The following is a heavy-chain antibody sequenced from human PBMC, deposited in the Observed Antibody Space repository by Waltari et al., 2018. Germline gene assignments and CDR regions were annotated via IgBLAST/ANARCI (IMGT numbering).Heavy chain of an antibody. Sequence: QVQLQESGPGLVKPSETLSLTCTVSGGSISSYYWSWIRQPPGKGLEWIGYIYYSGSTNYNPSLKSRVTISVDTSKNQFSLKLSSVTAADTAVYYCAVGPTVTIGTFFDYWGQGTLVTVSS. CDR2: IYYSGST. J-gene: IGHJ4*02. CDR3: AVGPTVTIGTFFDY. D-gene: IGHD4-17*01. CDR1: GGSISSYY. V-gene: IGHV4-59*01.